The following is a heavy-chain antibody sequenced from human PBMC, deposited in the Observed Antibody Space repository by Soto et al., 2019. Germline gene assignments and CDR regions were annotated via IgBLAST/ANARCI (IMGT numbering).Heavy chain of an antibody. V-gene: IGHV2-5*02. J-gene: IGHJ4*02. CDR1: GFSLTTSGVG. D-gene: IGHD3-3*01. Sequence: QITLNESGPTVVKPAETLTLTFTFSGFSLTTSGVGVGWIRQSPGKAPAWLALIYWDDDKRYSASLKSRLTITKDTSKNQVVLTMASVDPADTATYYCAHRILRTVFGLVTTTAIYFDFWGQGTTVVVSS. CDR2: IYWDDDK. CDR3: AHRILRTVFGLVTTTAIYFDF.